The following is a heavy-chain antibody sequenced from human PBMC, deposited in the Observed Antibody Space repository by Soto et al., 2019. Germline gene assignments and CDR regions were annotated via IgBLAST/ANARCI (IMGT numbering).Heavy chain of an antibody. V-gene: IGHV3-30*18. CDR2: ISYDGSNK. J-gene: IGHJ5*02. D-gene: IGHD3-22*01. CDR3: AKDYYDSSGYYGPFDP. Sequence: QVQLVESGGGVVQPGRSLRLSCAASGFTFSSYGMHWFRQAPGKGLAWVAVISYDGSNKYYADSVKGRFTISRDNSKNTLYLQMNSLRAEDTAVYYCAKDYYDSSGYYGPFDPWGQGTLVTVSS. CDR1: GFTFSSYG.